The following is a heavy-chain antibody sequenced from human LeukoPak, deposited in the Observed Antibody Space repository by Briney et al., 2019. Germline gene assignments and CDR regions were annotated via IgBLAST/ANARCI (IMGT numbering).Heavy chain of an antibody. CDR3: AKEYSGYDFDY. CDR1: GFTLRSYD. J-gene: IGHJ4*02. Sequence: GGSLRLSCAASGFTLRSYDMSWVRQAPGKGLEWVAATSGSGVNSYYADSMRGRFTISRDNSQNTLYLQMDSLRAEDTALYYCAKEYSGYDFDYWGQGTLVTVSS. D-gene: IGHD5-12*01. V-gene: IGHV3-23*01. CDR2: TSGSGVNS.